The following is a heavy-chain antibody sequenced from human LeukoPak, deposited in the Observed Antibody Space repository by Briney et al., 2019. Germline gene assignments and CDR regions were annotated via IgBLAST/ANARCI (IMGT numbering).Heavy chain of an antibody. Sequence: GGSLRLSCAASGFTFSSYAMSWVRQAPGKGLEWVSVIYSGGSTYYADSVKGRFTISRDNSKNTLYLQMNSLRAEDTAVYYCASIYYDSSGYHYYFDYWGQGTLVTVSS. CDR1: GFTFSSYA. CDR3: ASIYYDSSGYHYYFDY. J-gene: IGHJ4*02. CDR2: IYSGGST. D-gene: IGHD3-22*01. V-gene: IGHV3-53*01.